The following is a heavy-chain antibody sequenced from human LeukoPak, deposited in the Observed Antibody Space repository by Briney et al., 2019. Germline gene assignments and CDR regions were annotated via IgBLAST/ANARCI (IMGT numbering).Heavy chain of an antibody. D-gene: IGHD2-15*01. Sequence: ASVKVSCKASGGTFSSYTISWVRQAPGQGLEWMGGIIPLFGTPDYAQKFQDRLTITADKSTSTAYMELSSLRSEDTAVYYCASATLRCSGGSCYEVDVWGKGTTVTVSS. V-gene: IGHV1-69*06. CDR2: IIPLFGTP. CDR3: ASATLRCSGGSCYEVDV. CDR1: GGTFSSYT. J-gene: IGHJ6*04.